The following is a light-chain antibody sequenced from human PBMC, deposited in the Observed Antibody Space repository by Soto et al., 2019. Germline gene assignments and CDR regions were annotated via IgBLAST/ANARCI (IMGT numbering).Light chain of an antibody. CDR1: SSNIGADYD. J-gene: IGLJ3*02. CDR2: DNT. CDR3: QSFDSSLNERV. V-gene: IGLV1-40*01. Sequence: QSVLTQPPSVSGATGQGVTISCTGSSSNIGADYDVHWYQQLPGTAPKLFIYDNTNRPSGVPDRFSGSKSGTSASLAITGLQAEDEADYYCQSFDSSLNERVFGGGTKLTVL.